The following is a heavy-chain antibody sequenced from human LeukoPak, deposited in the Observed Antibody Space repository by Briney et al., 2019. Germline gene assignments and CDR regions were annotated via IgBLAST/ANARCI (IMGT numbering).Heavy chain of an antibody. CDR3: AREIFRSVGQQLARDEAPFDP. J-gene: IGHJ5*02. Sequence: PSETLSLTCAVSGGSISSGGYSWSWIRQPPGKGLEWIGYIYHSGSTYYNPSLKSRVTISVDTSNNQLSLKLSSVTAADTAVYYCAREIFRSVGQQLARDEAPFDPWGQGTLVTVYS. V-gene: IGHV4-30-2*01. CDR2: IYHSGST. D-gene: IGHD6-13*01. CDR1: GGSISSGGYS.